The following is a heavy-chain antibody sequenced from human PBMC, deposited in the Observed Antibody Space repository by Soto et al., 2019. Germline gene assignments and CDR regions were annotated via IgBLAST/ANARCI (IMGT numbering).Heavy chain of an antibody. Sequence: SETLSLTCTVSGGSISSCYWSWIRQSPGKGLEWIGYIYYSGSTKYNPSLKSRVTISVDTSKNQFSLKLSSVTAADTAVYYCARGRGDTAMAWYYWGQGTLVTVSS. CDR1: GGSISSCY. CDR3: ARGRGDTAMAWYY. D-gene: IGHD5-18*01. J-gene: IGHJ4*02. CDR2: IYYSGST. V-gene: IGHV4-59*01.